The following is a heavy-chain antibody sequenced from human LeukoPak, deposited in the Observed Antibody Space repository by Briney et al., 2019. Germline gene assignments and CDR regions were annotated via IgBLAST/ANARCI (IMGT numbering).Heavy chain of an antibody. J-gene: IGHJ4*02. CDR3: AREQTPVIHYYFDS. Sequence: GGSLRLSCAASGFTFSSYWMSWVRQAPGKGLEWVANIKQDGSDYYYVDSVKGRFTISRDNAKNSLYPQMDSLRAEDTAVYYCAREQTPVIHYYFDSWGQGTLVTVSS. D-gene: IGHD3-16*02. V-gene: IGHV3-7*01. CDR1: GFTFSSYW. CDR2: IKQDGSDY.